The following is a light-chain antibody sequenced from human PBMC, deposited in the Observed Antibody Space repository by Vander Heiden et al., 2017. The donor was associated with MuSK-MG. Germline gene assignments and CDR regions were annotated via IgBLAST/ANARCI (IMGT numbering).Light chain of an antibody. V-gene: IGLV3-9*01. CDR2: SDS. J-gene: IGLJ2*01. CDR3: QVWDSRVV. CDR1: NIGSNH. Sequence: SYELTQPLSVSVAPRQTARITCGGNNIGSNHVHWSQPKPGQDPVIVIYSDSNRPSGIPERFSGSNSGNTATLTISRAQGGDEADYYCQVWDSRVVFGGGTKLTVL.